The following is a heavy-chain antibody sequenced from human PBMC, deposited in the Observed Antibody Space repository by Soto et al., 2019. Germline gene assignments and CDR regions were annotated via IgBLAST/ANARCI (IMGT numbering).Heavy chain of an antibody. CDR3: ARRYGGWYYFDY. V-gene: IGHV1-18*01. CDR2: ISAYNGNT. D-gene: IGHD6-19*01. CDR1: GYTFTSYG. J-gene: IGHJ4*02. Sequence: QVQLVQSGAEVKKPGASVKVSCKASGYTFTSYGISWVRQAPGQGLEWMGWISAYNGNTNYAQKLQGRVTMTTDTPTSTADMELRSLRSADTAVYYCARRYGGWYYFDYWGQGTLVTVSS.